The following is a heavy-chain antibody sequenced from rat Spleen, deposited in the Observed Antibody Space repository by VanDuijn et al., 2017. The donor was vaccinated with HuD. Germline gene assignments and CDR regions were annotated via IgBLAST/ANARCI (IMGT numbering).Heavy chain of an antibody. D-gene: IGHD1-9*01. J-gene: IGHJ2*01. V-gene: IGHV5S23*01. CDR1: GFTFNDYD. CDR3: ARRHYGYTDYFDY. Sequence: EVQLVESDGGLVQPGRSLKLSCAASGFTFNDYDMAWVRQAPTKGLEWVASISTSGGSTYYRDSVKGRFTVSRDNAKSTLSLQMDSLRSEDTATYYCARRHYGYTDYFDYWGQGVMVTVSS. CDR2: ISTSGGST.